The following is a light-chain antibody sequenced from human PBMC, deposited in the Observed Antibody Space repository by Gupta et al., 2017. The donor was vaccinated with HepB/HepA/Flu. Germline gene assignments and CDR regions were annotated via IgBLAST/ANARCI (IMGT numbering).Light chain of an antibody. Sequence: DIQVTQSPTTLSAHVGTSVTITCRASSSIRGWLAWYQQKPGTAPKLLIYKVSSLESGVPSRFSGSGSGTDFALTISSLEAEDFAIYYCQQGTTYPGTFGQGTKVEIK. CDR2: KVS. V-gene: IGKV1-5*03. CDR1: SSIRGW. CDR3: QQGTTYPGT. J-gene: IGKJ1*01.